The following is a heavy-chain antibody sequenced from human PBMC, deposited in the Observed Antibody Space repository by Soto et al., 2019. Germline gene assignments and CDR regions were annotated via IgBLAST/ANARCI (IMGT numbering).Heavy chain of an antibody. CDR1: GYTFTSYG. D-gene: IGHD2-2*02. CDR3: ARDRGYTGAFDI. CDR2: ISAYNGNT. V-gene: IGHV1-18*01. J-gene: IGHJ3*02. Sequence: GAGVKVSCKYPGYTFTSYGISLLRQAPGQGREWMGWISAYNGNTNYAQKLQGRVTMTTDTSTSTAYMELRSLRSDDTAVYYCARDRGYTGAFDIWGQGTMVTVSS.